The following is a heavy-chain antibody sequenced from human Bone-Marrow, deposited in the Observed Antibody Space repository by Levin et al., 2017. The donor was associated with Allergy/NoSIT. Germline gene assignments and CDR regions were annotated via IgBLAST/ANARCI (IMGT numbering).Heavy chain of an antibody. V-gene: IGHV3-33*01. J-gene: IGHJ3*01. CDR2: ISYDGTNK. CDR1: GFNLRNYD. D-gene: IGHD3-10*01. CDR3: ARTESGLLEAFDV. Sequence: HPGGSLRLSCAASGFNLRNYDMHWVRQAPGKGLEWVALISYDGTNKEYGDSVKGRFTISRDKSDNSLHLQINSLRAEDTALYYCARTESGLLEAFDVWGQGTMVTVSS.